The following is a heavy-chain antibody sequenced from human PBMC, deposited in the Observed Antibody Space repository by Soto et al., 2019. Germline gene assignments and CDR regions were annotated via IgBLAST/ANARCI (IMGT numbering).Heavy chain of an antibody. Sequence: QVQLQESGPGLVKPSQTLSLTCTVSGGSISSGGYYWSWIRQHPGKGLEWIGYIYYSGSTYYNPSLKSRVTISVDTSKHQYSLKLSSVTAADTAVYYCARADLRSPYYFDYWGQGTMVTVSS. CDR2: IYYSGST. J-gene: IGHJ4*02. D-gene: IGHD4-17*01. V-gene: IGHV4-31*03. CDR1: GGSISSGGYY. CDR3: ARADLRSPYYFDY.